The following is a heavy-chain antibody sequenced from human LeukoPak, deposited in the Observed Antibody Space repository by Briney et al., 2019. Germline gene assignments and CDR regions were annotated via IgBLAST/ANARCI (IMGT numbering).Heavy chain of an antibody. J-gene: IGHJ4*02. V-gene: IGHV4-61*01. CDR1: GDSVSSGSYY. Sequence: SETLPLTCTVSGDSVSSGSYYWGWIRQPPGKGLEWIGYIYYSGSTNYNPSLKSRVTISVDTSKNQFSLKLSSVTAADTAVYYCARDDQGVDYWGQGTLVTVSS. D-gene: IGHD2-2*01. CDR3: ARDDQGVDY. CDR2: IYYSGST.